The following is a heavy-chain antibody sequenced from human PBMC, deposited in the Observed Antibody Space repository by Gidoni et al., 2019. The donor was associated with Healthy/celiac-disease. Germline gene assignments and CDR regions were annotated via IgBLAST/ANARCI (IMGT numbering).Heavy chain of an antibody. D-gene: IGHD6-13*01. J-gene: IGHJ4*02. CDR2: IYYSGST. V-gene: IGHV4-61*01. CDR1: GGSVSSGSYY. CDR3: ARDGTHDSSSFDY. Sequence: QVQLQESGPGLVKPSETLSLTCTVSGGSVSSGSYYWSWIRQPPGKGLEWIGYIYYSGSTNYNPSLKSRVTISVDTSKNQFSLKLSSVTAADTAVYYCARDGTHDSSSFDYWGQGTLVTVSS.